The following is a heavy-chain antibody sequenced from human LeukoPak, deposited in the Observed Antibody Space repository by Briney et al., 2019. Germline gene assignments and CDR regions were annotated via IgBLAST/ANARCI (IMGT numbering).Heavy chain of an antibody. V-gene: IGHV4-61*01. D-gene: IGHD1-26*01. CDR3: ARVLGSELLYWFDP. J-gene: IGHJ5*02. CDR2: IYYSGST. CDR1: GGSISSSSYY. Sequence: SETLSLTCTVSGGSISSSSYYWSWIRQPPGKGLEWIGYIYYSGSTNYNPSLKSRVTISVDTSKNQFSLKLSSVTAADTAVYYCARVLGSELLYWFDPWGQGTLVTVSS.